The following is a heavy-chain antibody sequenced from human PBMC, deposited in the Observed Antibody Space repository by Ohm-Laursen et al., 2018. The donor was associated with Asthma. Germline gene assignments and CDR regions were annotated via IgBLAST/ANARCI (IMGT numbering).Heavy chain of an antibody. D-gene: IGHD3-16*01. CDR3: VRGPMGDSPYAFDV. CDR1: GFTFSMHA. Sequence: SLRLSCAAFGFTFSMHAMSWVRQAPGKGLEWVSHISSSGVSTFYADSVKGRFTISRDNSKNTLYLQMNSLRAEDTAVYYCVRGPMGDSPYAFDVWGQGTTVTVS. V-gene: IGHV3-23*01. CDR2: ISSSGVST. J-gene: IGHJ6*02.